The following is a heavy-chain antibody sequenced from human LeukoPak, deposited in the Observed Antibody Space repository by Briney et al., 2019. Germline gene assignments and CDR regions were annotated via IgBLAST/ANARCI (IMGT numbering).Heavy chain of an antibody. J-gene: IGHJ4*02. CDR2: INPNSGDT. Sequence: ASVKVSCKASGYTFTGYYMHWVRQAPGQGLEWIGWINPNSGDTNYAQKFQGRVTVTRGTSISTAYMELSWLRSGDTAVYYCARVGSSGWYVHPTLDYWGQGTLVTVSS. CDR1: GYTFTGYY. V-gene: IGHV1-2*02. D-gene: IGHD6-19*01. CDR3: ARVGSSGWYVHPTLDY.